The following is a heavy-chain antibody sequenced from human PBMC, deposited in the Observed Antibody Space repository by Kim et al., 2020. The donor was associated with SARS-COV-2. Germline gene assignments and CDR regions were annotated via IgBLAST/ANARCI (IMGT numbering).Heavy chain of an antibody. CDR1: GFTFSSYS. Sequence: GGSLRLSCAASGFTFSSYSMNWVRQAPGKGLEWVSSISSSSSYIYYADSVKGRFTISRDNAKNSLYLQMNSLRAEDTAVYYCARQPGVRGTRYNWFDPWGQGTLVTVSS. D-gene: IGHD3-10*01. CDR2: ISSSSSYI. J-gene: IGHJ5*02. V-gene: IGHV3-21*01. CDR3: ARQPGVRGTRYNWFDP.